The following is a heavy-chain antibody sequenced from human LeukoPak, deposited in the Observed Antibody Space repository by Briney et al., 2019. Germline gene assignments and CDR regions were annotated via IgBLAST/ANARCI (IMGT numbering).Heavy chain of an antibody. V-gene: IGHV3-23*01. D-gene: IGHD6-25*01. J-gene: IGHJ4*02. CDR2: ISAGGDTT. CDR1: GFTFSSHA. CDR3: AGISYSGTWPVGY. Sequence: HPGGSLRLSCAASGFTFSSHAMSWVRQAPGKGLEWVSAISAGGDTTYTADSVRGRFTISRDNSKNTLYLRMNTLTAEDTALCYCAGISYSGTWPVGYWGQGTLVTVTA.